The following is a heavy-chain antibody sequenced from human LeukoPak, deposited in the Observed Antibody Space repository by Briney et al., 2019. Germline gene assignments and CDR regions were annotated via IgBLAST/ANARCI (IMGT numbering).Heavy chain of an antibody. D-gene: IGHD3-10*01. CDR3: ARGGVGELLSPLDY. CDR1: GFTVSGNY. J-gene: IGHJ4*02. V-gene: IGHV3-53*01. CDR2: LYTSGST. Sequence: GGSLRLSCATSGFTVSGNYMSWVRQAPGKGLEWVSVLYTSGSTYYADSVKGRFTISRDNSKNTLYLQMNSLRVEDTAIYYCARGGVGELLSPLDYWGQGTLVTVSS.